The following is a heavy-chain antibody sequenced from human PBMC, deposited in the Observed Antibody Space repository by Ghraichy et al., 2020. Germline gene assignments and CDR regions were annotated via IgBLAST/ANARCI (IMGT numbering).Heavy chain of an antibody. J-gene: IGHJ6*02. V-gene: IGHV3-53*01. CDR2: IYSGGST. D-gene: IGHD3-10*01. CDR3: ARDPAYGSGSSSQPLDV. CDR1: GFTVSSNY. Sequence: GGSLRLSCAASGFTVSSNYMSWVRQAPGKGLEWVSVIYSGGSTYYADSVKGRFTISRDNSKNTLYLQMNSLRAEDTAVYYCARDPAYGSGSSSQPLDVWGQGTTVTVSS.